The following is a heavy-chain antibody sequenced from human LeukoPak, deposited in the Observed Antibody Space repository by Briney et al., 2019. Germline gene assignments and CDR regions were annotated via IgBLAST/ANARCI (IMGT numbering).Heavy chain of an antibody. Sequence: RGESLEISCQGSDSSFTSYWISWVRQLPGKGLEWMGRIDPSDSYNNYSPPFQGHVTISADKSISTAYLQWSSLKASDTAKYYCATLSGTYAFNIWGQGTMVIVSS. V-gene: IGHV5-10-1*01. J-gene: IGHJ3*02. CDR2: IDPSDSYN. D-gene: IGHD3-10*01. CDR1: DSSFTSYW. CDR3: ATLSGTYAFNI.